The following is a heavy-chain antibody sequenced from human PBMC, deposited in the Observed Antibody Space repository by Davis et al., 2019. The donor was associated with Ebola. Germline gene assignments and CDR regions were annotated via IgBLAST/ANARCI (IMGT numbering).Heavy chain of an antibody. V-gene: IGHV5-51*01. CDR3: ASLRRTITGMDDAFDI. J-gene: IGHJ3*02. Sequence: GESLKISCKDSGNTFSSHWIGWVRQMPGKGLEWMGIIYTGDSDTRYSPSFRGQVTISADKSTKTAFLVWTGLKASDTAMYYCASLRRTITGMDDAFDIWGQGTNVTVSS. D-gene: IGHD2-8*02. CDR1: GNTFSSHW. CDR2: IYTGDSDT.